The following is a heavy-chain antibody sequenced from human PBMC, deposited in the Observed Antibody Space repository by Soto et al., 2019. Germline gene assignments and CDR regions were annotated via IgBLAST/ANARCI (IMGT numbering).Heavy chain of an antibody. V-gene: IGHV1-2*02. Sequence: ASVKVSCKASGYTFTVYYMHWVRQAPGQGLEWMGWISPNSGGTFAAQKFQGRVAMTRDTSVNMAYMELTSLKSDDTAVYYCARQRKGAAAGPVDAFDIWGQGTMVTVSS. CDR1: GYTFTVYY. CDR2: ISPNSGGT. D-gene: IGHD6-13*01. CDR3: ARQRKGAAAGPVDAFDI. J-gene: IGHJ3*02.